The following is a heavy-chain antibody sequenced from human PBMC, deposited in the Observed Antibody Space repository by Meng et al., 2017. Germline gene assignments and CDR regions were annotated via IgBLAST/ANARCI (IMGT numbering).Heavy chain of an antibody. D-gene: IGHD6-19*01. J-gene: IGHJ1*01. CDR2: INSDGSST. CDR3: ARDRALYSSGWYRTSQH. CDR1: GFTFSSYW. V-gene: IGHV3-74*01. Sequence: GGSLRLSCAASGFTFSSYWMHWVRQAPGKGLVWVSRINSDGSSTSYADSVKGRFTISRDNAKNTLYLQMNSLRAEDTAVYYCARDRALYSSGWYRTSQHWGQGTLVTVSS.